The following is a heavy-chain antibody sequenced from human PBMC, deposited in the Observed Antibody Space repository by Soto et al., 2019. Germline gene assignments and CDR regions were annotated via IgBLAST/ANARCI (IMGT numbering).Heavy chain of an antibody. CDR1: GYTFSSYY. Sequence: ASVKVSCKASGYTFSSYYMHWVRQAPGQGLEWMGVINPSGGNTNYAQKLQGRVTMTRDTSTTTVYVELNSLTSEDTAVYYCARASVSGRRFDYWGQGTLVPVSS. CDR2: INPSGGNT. D-gene: IGHD6-19*01. J-gene: IGHJ4*02. CDR3: ARASVSGRRFDY. V-gene: IGHV1-46*03.